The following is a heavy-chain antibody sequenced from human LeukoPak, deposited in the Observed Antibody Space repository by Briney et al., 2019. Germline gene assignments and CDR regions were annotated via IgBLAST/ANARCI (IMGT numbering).Heavy chain of an antibody. J-gene: IGHJ3*02. D-gene: IGHD2-15*01. Sequence: GGSLRLSCAASGFTFSSYWMSWVRQAPGKGLEWVANIKQDGSEKYYVDSVKGRFTISRDNAKNSLYLQMNSLRAEDTAVYYCARVGVGRGPSGPGAFDIWGQGTMVTVSS. CDR1: GFTFSSYW. CDR2: IKQDGSEK. V-gene: IGHV3-7*01. CDR3: ARVGVGRGPSGPGAFDI.